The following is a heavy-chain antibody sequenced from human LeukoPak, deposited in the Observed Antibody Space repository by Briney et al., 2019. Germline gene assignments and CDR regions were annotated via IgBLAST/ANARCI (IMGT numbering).Heavy chain of an antibody. V-gene: IGHV3-48*04. J-gene: IGHJ3*02. CDR2: ISSSSSTI. Sequence: GGSLRLSCAASGFTFSSYNMNWVRQAPGKGLEWVSYISSSSSTIYYADSVKGRFTISRDNAKNSLYLQMNSLRAEDTAVYYCARSVGNSWSHDAFDIWGQGAMVTVSS. CDR3: ARSVGNSWSHDAFDI. CDR1: GFTFSSYN. D-gene: IGHD6-13*01.